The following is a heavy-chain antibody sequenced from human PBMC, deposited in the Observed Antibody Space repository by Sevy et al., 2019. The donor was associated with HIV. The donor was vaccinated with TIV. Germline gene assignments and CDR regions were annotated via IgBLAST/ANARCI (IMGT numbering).Heavy chain of an antibody. CDR1: GFTFGSYD. CDR3: AKDAFEVRGVLSSRGMPTYYHAMDL. V-gene: IGHV3-30*18. J-gene: IGHJ6*02. D-gene: IGHD3-10*01. Sequence: GGSLRLSCAASGFTFGSYDMYWVRQTPGKGLEWVALISFYGSNKEYATSVKGRFTISRDNSKNTVYLQMSSLKPEDTAVYYCAKDAFEVRGVLSSRGMPTYYHAMDLWGQGTTVTVSS. CDR2: ISFYGSNK.